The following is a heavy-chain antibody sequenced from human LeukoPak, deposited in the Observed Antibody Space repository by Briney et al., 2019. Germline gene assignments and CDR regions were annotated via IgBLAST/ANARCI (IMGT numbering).Heavy chain of an antibody. CDR2: INHNGNVN. V-gene: IGHV3-7*03. Sequence: PGGSLRLSCVASGFTFGKYWMSWARQAPGKGLEWVASINHNGNVNYYVDSVKGRFTISRDNAKNSLYLQMSNLRAEDTAVYFCARGGGLDVWGQGATVTVSS. CDR3: ARGGGLDV. D-gene: IGHD3-16*01. CDR1: GFTFGKYW. J-gene: IGHJ6*02.